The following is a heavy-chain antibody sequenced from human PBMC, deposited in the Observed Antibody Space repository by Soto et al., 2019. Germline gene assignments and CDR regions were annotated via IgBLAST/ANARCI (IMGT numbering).Heavy chain of an antibody. CDR1: GFTFSSYA. D-gene: IGHD3-9*01. Sequence: GGSLRLSCAASGFTFSSYAMHWVRQAPGKGLEWVAVISYDGSNKYYADSVKGRFTISRDNSKNTLYLQMNSLRAEDTAVYYCARDLIGYYYGMDVWGQGTTVTVSS. CDR3: ARDLIGYYYGMDV. J-gene: IGHJ6*02. V-gene: IGHV3-30-3*01. CDR2: ISYDGSNK.